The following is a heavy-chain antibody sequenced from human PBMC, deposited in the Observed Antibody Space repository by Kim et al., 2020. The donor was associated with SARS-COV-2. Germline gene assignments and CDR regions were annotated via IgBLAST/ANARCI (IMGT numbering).Heavy chain of an antibody. J-gene: IGHJ3*02. V-gene: IGHV3-13*04. CDR1: GFTFSSYD. D-gene: IGHD2-21*01. Sequence: GGSLRLSCAASGFTFSSYDMHWVRQATGKGLEWVSAIGTAGDTYYPGSVKGRFTISRENAKNSLYLQMNSLRAGDTAVYYCARGRLGEIAFDIWGQGTMVTVSS. CDR3: ARGRLGEIAFDI. CDR2: IGTAGDT.